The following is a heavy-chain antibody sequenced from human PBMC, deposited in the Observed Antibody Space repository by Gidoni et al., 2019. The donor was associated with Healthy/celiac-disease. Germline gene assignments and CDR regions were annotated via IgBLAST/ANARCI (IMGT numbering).Heavy chain of an antibody. Sequence: EVQLMESGGGLVQPGESLSLSCAASGFTFSIYSRNWVRQAPGKGLELVSDISRSSSTIYYADSVKGRFTISRDNAKNSLYLQMNSLRDEDTAVYYCAREGWDYGGNSYAFDIWGQGTMVTVSS. CDR1: GFTFSIYS. D-gene: IGHD4-17*01. V-gene: IGHV3-48*02. CDR2: ISRSSSTI. J-gene: IGHJ3*02. CDR3: AREGWDYGGNSYAFDI.